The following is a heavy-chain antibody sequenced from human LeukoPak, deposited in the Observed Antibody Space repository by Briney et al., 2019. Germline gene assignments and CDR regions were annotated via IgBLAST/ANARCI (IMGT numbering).Heavy chain of an antibody. Sequence: ASVKVSCKLSGYTGIELSMQCVRQAPGKGREWMGGFDLQDGETKYAQKFQGRVTMTEDTSTDTAYMELRSLRSDDPAVYYCAXXMYCSSTSCFSFDYWGQGTLVTVSS. J-gene: IGHJ4*02. V-gene: IGHV1-24*01. CDR3: AXXMYCSSTSCFSFDY. CDR1: GYTGIELS. D-gene: IGHD2-2*01. CDR2: FDLQDGET.